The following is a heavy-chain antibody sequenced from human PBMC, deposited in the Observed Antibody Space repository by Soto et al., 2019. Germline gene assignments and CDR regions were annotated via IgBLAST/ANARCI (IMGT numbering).Heavy chain of an antibody. V-gene: IGHV1-8*01. J-gene: IGHJ6*03. D-gene: IGHD3-10*01. CDR3: ARGFWSRWFGGLFRPYYYYYMDV. Sequence: ASVKVSCKASGYTFTSYDINWVRQATGQGLEWMGWMNPNSGNTGYAQKFQGRVTMTRNTSISTAYMELSSLRSEDTAVYYCARGFWSRWFGGLFRPYYYYYMDVWGKGTTVTVSS. CDR2: MNPNSGNT. CDR1: GYTFTSYD.